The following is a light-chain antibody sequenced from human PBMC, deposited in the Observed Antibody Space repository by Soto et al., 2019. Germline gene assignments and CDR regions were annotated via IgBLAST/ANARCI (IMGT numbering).Light chain of an antibody. V-gene: IGKV3-20*02. CDR1: QSLTNSF. CDR2: DTS. CDR3: LQDYTYPWT. J-gene: IGKJ1*01. Sequence: EIVLTQSPGTLSLSPGERATLFCRACQSLTNSFIAWYRQKPGQAPRLLIYDTSNLKMGVPSSFSGGASGPDFTLTISSLQPEDFATYYCLQDYTYPWTFGQGTKVDIK.